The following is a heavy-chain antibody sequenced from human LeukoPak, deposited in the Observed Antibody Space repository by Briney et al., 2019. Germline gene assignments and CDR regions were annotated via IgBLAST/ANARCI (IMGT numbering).Heavy chain of an antibody. D-gene: IGHD6-19*01. CDR1: GGSISSGSYY. Sequence: PSEALSLTCTVSGGSISSGSYYWSWIRQPAGKGLEWIGRINTGGSTNYNPSVKSRVTMSVDTPKNQFSLELSSVTAADTAVYYCAREVGGWWVNFDLWGRGTLVTVSS. J-gene: IGHJ2*01. CDR2: INTGGST. V-gene: IGHV4-61*02. CDR3: AREVGGWWVNFDL.